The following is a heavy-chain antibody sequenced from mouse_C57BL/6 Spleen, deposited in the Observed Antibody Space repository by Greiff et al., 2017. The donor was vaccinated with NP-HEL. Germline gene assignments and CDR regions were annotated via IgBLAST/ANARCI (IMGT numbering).Heavy chain of an antibody. D-gene: IGHD1-1*01. CDR1: GYTFTDYE. CDR3: TRSGAYGSSYPLDY. V-gene: IGHV1-15*01. CDR2: IDPETGGT. Sequence: VQLQQSGAELVRPGASVTLSCKASGYTFTDYEMHWVKQTPVHGLEWIGAIDPETGGTAYNQKFKGKAILTADKSSSTAYMELHSLTSEDSAVYYCTRSGAYGSSYPLDYWGQGTTLTVSS. J-gene: IGHJ2*01.